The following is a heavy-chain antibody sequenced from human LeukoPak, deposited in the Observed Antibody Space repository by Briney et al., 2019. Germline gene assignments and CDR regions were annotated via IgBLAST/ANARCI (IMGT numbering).Heavy chain of an antibody. CDR1: GFTFSSYE. CDR3: ARGYSYWIH. Sequence: PGGSLRLSCAASGFTFSSYEMNWVRQAPGKGLEWVSYLSSSDNTIYYADSVKGRFTISRDNAKNSLYLQMNSLRGEDTAVYYCARGYSYWIHWGQGTLVTVSS. J-gene: IGHJ4*02. CDR2: LSSSDNTI. V-gene: IGHV3-48*03. D-gene: IGHD5-18*01.